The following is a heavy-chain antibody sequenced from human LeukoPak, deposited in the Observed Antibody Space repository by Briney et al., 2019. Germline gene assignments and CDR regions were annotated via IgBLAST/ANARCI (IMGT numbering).Heavy chain of an antibody. V-gene: IGHV3-53*05. CDR1: GFTVSSNS. Sequence: GGSLRLSCTVSGFTVSSNSMSWVRQAPGKGLEWVSFIYSDNTHYSDSVKGRFTISRDNSKNTLYLQMNSLRAEDTALYYCAKDSAKKYDDYWGQGTLVTVSS. CDR2: IYSDNT. D-gene: IGHD2/OR15-2a*01. J-gene: IGHJ4*02. CDR3: AKDSAKKYDDY.